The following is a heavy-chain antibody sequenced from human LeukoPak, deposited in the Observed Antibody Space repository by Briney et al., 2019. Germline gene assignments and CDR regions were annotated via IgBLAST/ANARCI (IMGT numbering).Heavy chain of an antibody. Sequence: GGSLRLSCAASGFTFSSYGMSWVRQAPGKGLEWVSAISGSGGSTYYADSVKGRFTISRDNSKNTLYLQMNSLRAEDTAAYYCAKGGRIAAAGSKFAYWGQGTQVTVSS. V-gene: IGHV3-23*01. J-gene: IGHJ4*02. CDR2: ISGSGGST. CDR1: GFTFSSYG. CDR3: AKGGRIAAAGSKFAY. D-gene: IGHD6-13*01.